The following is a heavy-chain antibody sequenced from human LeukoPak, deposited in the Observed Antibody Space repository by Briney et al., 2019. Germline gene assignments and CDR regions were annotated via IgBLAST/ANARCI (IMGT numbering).Heavy chain of an antibody. J-gene: IGHJ5*02. D-gene: IGHD2-15*01. CDR1: GYTFTSYD. Sequence: ASVKVSCKASGYTFTSYDINWVRQATGQGLEWMGWMNPNSGNTGYAQKFQGRVTITRNTSISTAYMELSRLRSDDTAVYYCARGGLDIVVVVAATPGVNWFDPWGQGTLVTVSS. CDR3: ARGGLDIVVVVAATPGVNWFDP. CDR2: MNPNSGNT. V-gene: IGHV1-8*03.